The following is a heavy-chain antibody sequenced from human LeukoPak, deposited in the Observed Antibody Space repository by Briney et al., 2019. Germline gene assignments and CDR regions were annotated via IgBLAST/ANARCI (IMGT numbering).Heavy chain of an antibody. D-gene: IGHD3-10*02. Sequence: GGTLRLSCAASGFTFKKSDMSWVRQAPGKGLEWVSGISGSSQVTHYADSVKGRFTISRDNAKNSLYLQMNSLRAEDTAVYYCAELGITMIGGVWGKGTTVTISS. CDR1: GFTFKKSD. V-gene: IGHV3-21*01. CDR3: AELGITMIGGV. J-gene: IGHJ6*04. CDR2: ISGSSQVT.